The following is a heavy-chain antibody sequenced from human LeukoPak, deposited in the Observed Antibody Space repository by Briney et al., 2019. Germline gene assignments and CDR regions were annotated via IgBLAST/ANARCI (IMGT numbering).Heavy chain of an antibody. D-gene: IGHD5-18*01. V-gene: IGHV3-66*01. CDR1: GFTFSSYS. J-gene: IGHJ3*02. CDR2: IDSTGST. CDR3: ARRERLGYSYGRGTLDI. Sequence: GGSLRLSCAASGFTFSSYSINWVRQAPGKGLEWVSFIDSTGSTYYADSVKGRFTISRDNSRNTLYLQMNSLRVEDTAVYYCARRERLGYSYGRGTLDIWGQGTMVTVSS.